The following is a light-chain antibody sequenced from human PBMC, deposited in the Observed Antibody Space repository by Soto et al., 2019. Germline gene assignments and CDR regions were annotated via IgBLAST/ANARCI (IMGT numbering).Light chain of an antibody. V-gene: IGLV2-14*01. CDR2: DVS. CDR1: SSDVGGYNY. Sequence: QSALTQPASVSGAPGQSITISCTGTSSDVGGYNYVSWYQQHPGKAPKLMIYDVSNRPSGVSNRFSGSKSGNTASLTISGLQAEDEADYYCRSYTSSITLLYVFGTGTKLTVL. J-gene: IGLJ1*01. CDR3: RSYTSSITLLYV.